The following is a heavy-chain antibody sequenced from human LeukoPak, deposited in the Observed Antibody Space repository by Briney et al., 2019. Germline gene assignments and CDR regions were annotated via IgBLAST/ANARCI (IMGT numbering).Heavy chain of an antibody. CDR3: AREVVRGEGDWFDP. D-gene: IGHD3-10*01. Sequence: GGSLRLSCAASGFTFSSYSMNWVSQAPGKGLEWVSSISSSSSYIYYADSVKGRFTISRDNAKNTLYLQMNSLRAEDTAVYYCAREVVRGEGDWFDPWGQGTLVTVSS. J-gene: IGHJ5*02. CDR1: GFTFSSYS. CDR2: ISSSSSYI. V-gene: IGHV3-21*01.